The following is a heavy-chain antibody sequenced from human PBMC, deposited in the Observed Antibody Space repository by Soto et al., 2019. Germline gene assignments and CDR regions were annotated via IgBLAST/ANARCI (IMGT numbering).Heavy chain of an antibody. D-gene: IGHD2-15*01. J-gene: IGHJ6*02. CDR2: IKQDGSEK. Sequence: GGSLRLSCAASGFTFSSYWMSWVRQAPGKGLEWVANIKQDGSEKYYVDSVKGRFTISRDNAKNSLYLQMNSLRAEDTAVYYCARDRGVVAATVRWYYYGMDVWGQGTTVTVSS. V-gene: IGHV3-7*03. CDR1: GFTFSSYW. CDR3: ARDRGVVAATVRWYYYGMDV.